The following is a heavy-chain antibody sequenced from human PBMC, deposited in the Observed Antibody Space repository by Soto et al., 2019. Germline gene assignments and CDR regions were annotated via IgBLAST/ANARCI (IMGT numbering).Heavy chain of an antibody. CDR3: ARDGLPWIQLWSAYYYYGMDV. J-gene: IGHJ6*02. CDR2: IIPIFGTA. Sequence: GASVKVSCKASGGTFSSYAISWVRQAPGQGLEWMGGIIPIFGTANYAQKFQGRVTITADKSTSTAYMELSSLRSEDTAVYYCARDGLPWIQLWSAYYYYGMDVWGQGTTVTVSS. V-gene: IGHV1-69*06. CDR1: GGTFSSYA. D-gene: IGHD5-18*01.